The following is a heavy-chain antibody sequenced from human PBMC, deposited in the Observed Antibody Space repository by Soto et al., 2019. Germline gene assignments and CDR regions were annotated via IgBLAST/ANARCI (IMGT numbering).Heavy chain of an antibody. CDR2: ISGSST. V-gene: IGHV3-23*01. Sequence: EERLLESGGGLVQPGGSLRLTCAASGFTFSSYAMSWVRQAPGKGLEWVSAISGSSTYYADSVKGRFTISRDNSKDTLYLQMNSLRAEDTAVYYCARAPRTYDFPYYFDNWGQGALVTVSS. J-gene: IGHJ4*02. CDR3: ARAPRTYDFPYYFDN. CDR1: GFTFSSYA. D-gene: IGHD3-3*01.